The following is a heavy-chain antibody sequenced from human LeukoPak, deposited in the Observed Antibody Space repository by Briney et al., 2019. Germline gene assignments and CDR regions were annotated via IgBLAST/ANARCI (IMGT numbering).Heavy chain of an antibody. CDR2: IYSSGST. Sequence: GGSLRLSCAASVFTVSSNYMTWVRQAPGKGLEWLSIIYSSGSTYYADSVKGRFTISRDNSKNTLYLQMNSLRADDTAVYYCANLPRGDYWGQGTLVTVPS. V-gene: IGHV3-53*01. J-gene: IGHJ4*02. CDR3: ANLPRGDY. D-gene: IGHD3-10*01. CDR1: VFTVSSNY.